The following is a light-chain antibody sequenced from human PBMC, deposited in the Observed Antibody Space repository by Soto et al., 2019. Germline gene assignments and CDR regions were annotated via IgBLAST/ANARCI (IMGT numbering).Light chain of an antibody. CDR1: QYINTR. J-gene: IGKJ5*01. CDR2: QTS. Sequence: EIVLTQSPATLSSFPGDRVTLSCRASQYINTRLAWYQHRPGQAPRLLIYQTSIRAAGIPDRFSGSGSGTDFTLTISRLEPEDFAIYYCQQYGGSLMTFGQGTRLEIK. V-gene: IGKV3-20*01. CDR3: QQYGGSLMT.